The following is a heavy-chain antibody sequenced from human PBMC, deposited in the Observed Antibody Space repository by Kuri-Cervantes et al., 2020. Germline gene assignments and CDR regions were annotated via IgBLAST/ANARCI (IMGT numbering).Heavy chain of an antibody. CDR1: GGSISSYY. Sequence: GSLRLSCTVSGGSISSYYWSWIRQPPGKGLEWIGEINHSGSTNYNPSLKSRVTISVDTSKNQFSLKLSSVTAADTAVYYCARAVRNWGQGTLVTVSS. CDR3: ARAVRN. J-gene: IGHJ4*02. V-gene: IGHV4-34*01. CDR2: INHSGST.